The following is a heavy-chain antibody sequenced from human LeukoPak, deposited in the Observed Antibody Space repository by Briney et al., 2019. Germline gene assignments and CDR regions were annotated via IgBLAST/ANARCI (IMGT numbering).Heavy chain of an antibody. J-gene: IGHJ3*02. D-gene: IGHD5-18*01. CDR3: ARPVDTAMGRRGAFDI. Sequence: SETLSLTCTVSGGSISSSSYYWGWIRQPPGKGLEWIGSIYYSGSTYYNPSLKSRVTISVDTSKNQFSLKLSSVTAADTAVYYCARPVDTAMGRRGAFDIWGQGTMVTVSS. CDR2: IYYSGST. CDR1: GGSISSSSYY. V-gene: IGHV4-39*07.